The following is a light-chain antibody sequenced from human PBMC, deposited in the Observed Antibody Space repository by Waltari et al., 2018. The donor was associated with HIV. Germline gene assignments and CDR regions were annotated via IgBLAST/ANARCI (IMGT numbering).Light chain of an antibody. CDR1: QTLLHSNGNTY. Sequence: DIVMTQTPLSSPVTPGQPTAFSCTSSQTLLHSNGNTYLSWLHQRPGQPPRVLIYQISKRLSGVTDRFTGSGAGTDFTLKISRMEPEDVGVFYCMQGTHFPRTFGQGTKV. CDR2: QIS. CDR3: MQGTHFPRT. J-gene: IGKJ1*01. V-gene: IGKV2-24*01.